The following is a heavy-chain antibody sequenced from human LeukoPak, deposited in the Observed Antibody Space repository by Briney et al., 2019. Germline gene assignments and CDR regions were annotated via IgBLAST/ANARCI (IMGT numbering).Heavy chain of an antibody. J-gene: IGHJ4*02. Sequence: QPGGSLRLSFAASGFTFDDYAMHWVRQAPGKGLEWVSGISWNSGSIGYADSVKGRFTISRDNAKNSLYLQMNSLRAEDTALYYCAKDDIAAAGDFDYWGQGTLVTVSS. CDR3: AKDDIAAAGDFDY. CDR1: GFTFDDYA. D-gene: IGHD6-13*01. V-gene: IGHV3-9*01. CDR2: ISWNSGSI.